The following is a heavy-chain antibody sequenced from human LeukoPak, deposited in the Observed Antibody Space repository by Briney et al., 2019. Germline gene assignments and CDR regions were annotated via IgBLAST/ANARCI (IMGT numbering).Heavy chain of an antibody. CDR1: GYSFTSYW. CDR3: ARASPYDFWSGYYDPEGSYFDY. V-gene: IGHV5-51*01. J-gene: IGHJ4*02. CDR2: IYPGDSDT. D-gene: IGHD3-3*01. Sequence: GESLKISCKGSGYSFTSYWIGWVRQMPGKGLEWMGIIYPGDSDTRYSPSFQGQVTISADKSISTAYLQWSSLKASDTAMYYCARASPYDFWSGYYDPEGSYFDYWGQGTLVTVSS.